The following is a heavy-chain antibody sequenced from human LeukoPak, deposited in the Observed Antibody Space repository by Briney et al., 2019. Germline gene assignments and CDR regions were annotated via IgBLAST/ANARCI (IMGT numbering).Heavy chain of an antibody. D-gene: IGHD2-15*01. CDR3: ARGGAAPGAFDV. V-gene: IGHV4-59*01. J-gene: IGHJ3*01. CDR2: IYNSGST. Sequence: TGGSLRLSCAASGFTFSDYYMSWIRQPPGKGLEWIGYIYNSGSTNYNPSLKSRVTISVDTSKNQFSLKLSSVTAADTAVYYCARGGAAPGAFDVWGQGTVVTASS. CDR1: GFTFSDYY.